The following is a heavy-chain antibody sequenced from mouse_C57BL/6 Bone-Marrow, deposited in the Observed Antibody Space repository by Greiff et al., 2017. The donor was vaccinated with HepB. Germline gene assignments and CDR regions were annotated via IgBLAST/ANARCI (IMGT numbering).Heavy chain of an antibody. V-gene: IGHV14-1*01. CDR2: IDPEDGDT. CDR3: TTGDYDGDHVWYFDV. J-gene: IGHJ1*03. CDR1: GFNIKDYY. D-gene: IGHD2-4*01. Sequence: VQLKQSGAELVRPGASVKLSCTASGFNIKDYYMHWVKQRPEQGLEWIGRIDPEDGDTEYAPKFQGKATMTADTSSNTAYLQLSSLTSEDTAVYYCTTGDYDGDHVWYFDVWGTGTTVTVSS.